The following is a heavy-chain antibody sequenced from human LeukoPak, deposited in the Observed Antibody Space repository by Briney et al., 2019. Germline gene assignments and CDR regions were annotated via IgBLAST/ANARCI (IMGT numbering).Heavy chain of an antibody. V-gene: IGHV1-2*02. CDR3: ARRGAYTYGYY. CDR2: ISPNSGGT. J-gene: IGHJ4*02. D-gene: IGHD5-18*01. Sequence: ASVKVSCKASGYTFTDYYIHWVRQAPGQGLEWMGWISPNSGGTNYAQEFQGRVTMTRDTSISTAYMELSSLRSDDTAVYYCARRGAYTYGYYWGQGTLVTVSS. CDR1: GYTFTDYY.